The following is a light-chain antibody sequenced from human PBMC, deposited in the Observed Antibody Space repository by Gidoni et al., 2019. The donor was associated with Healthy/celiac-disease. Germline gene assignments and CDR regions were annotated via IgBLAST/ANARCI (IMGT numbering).Light chain of an antibody. CDR3: QQYGSSPKT. J-gene: IGKJ1*01. Sequence: EIVLTPSPGTLSLSPGERATLSCRASQSVSCSYLAWYQQKPGQAPRLLIYGASSRATGIPDRFSGSGSGTDFTLTISRLEPEDFAVYYCQQYGSSPKTFGQGTKVEIK. CDR1: QSVSCSY. V-gene: IGKV3-20*01. CDR2: GAS.